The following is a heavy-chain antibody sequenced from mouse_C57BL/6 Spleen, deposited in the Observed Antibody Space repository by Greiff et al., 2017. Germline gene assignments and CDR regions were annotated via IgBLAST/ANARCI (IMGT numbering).Heavy chain of an antibody. D-gene: IGHD1-1*01. Sequence: DVQLQESGPSLVRPSQTLSLTCTVTGFSINSDCYRIWIRQFPGNKLEYIGYTFYSGIPYYNPSLEIRTYIPRDPSKNQFSLKLSSVTTEDTATYYCARAYYYGSSYDYAMDYWGQGTSVTVSS. CDR1: GFSINSDCY. V-gene: IGHV3-3*01. CDR2: TFYSGIP. J-gene: IGHJ4*01. CDR3: ARAYYYGSSYDYAMDY.